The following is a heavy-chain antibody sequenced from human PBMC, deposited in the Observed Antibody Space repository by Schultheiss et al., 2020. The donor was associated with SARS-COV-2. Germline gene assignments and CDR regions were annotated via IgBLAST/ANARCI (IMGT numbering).Heavy chain of an antibody. CDR2: ISYDGSNK. V-gene: IGHV3-30*03. Sequence: GESLKISCAASGFTFSSYSMNWVRQAPGKGLEWVAVISYDGSNKYYADSVKGRFTISRDNSKNSLYLQMNSLRAEDTAVYYCARAQSVTTVTTPLDYWGQGTLVTVSS. J-gene: IGHJ4*02. D-gene: IGHD4-17*01. CDR3: ARAQSVTTVTTPLDY. CDR1: GFTFSSYS.